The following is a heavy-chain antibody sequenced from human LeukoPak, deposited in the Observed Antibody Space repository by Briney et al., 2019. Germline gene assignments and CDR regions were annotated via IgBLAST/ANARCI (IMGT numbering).Heavy chain of an antibody. CDR1: GFTFSSYG. CDR3: ARDSSSWTPAFDY. CDR2: IWYDGSNK. Sequence: GGSLRLSCAASGFTFSSYGMHWVRQAPGKGLEWVAVIWYDGSNKYYADSVEGRFTISRDNSKNTLYLQMNSLRAEDTAVYYCARDSSSWTPAFDYWGQGTLVTVSS. D-gene: IGHD6-13*01. J-gene: IGHJ4*02. V-gene: IGHV3-33*01.